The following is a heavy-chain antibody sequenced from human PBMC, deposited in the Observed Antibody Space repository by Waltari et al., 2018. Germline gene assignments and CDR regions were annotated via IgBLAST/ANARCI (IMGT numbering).Heavy chain of an antibody. CDR1: GFTVSSKY. CDR3: ANLPTGDY. J-gene: IGHJ4*02. Sequence: EVQLVESGGGLIQPGGSLRLSCAVSGFTVSSKYMTWVRQAPGKGLEWLSSIYSGGNTYYADSVKGRFTISRDNSKNMLYLQINSLRAEDTAVYYCANLPTGDYWGQGILVTVSS. V-gene: IGHV3-53*01. D-gene: IGHD4-17*01. CDR2: IYSGGNT.